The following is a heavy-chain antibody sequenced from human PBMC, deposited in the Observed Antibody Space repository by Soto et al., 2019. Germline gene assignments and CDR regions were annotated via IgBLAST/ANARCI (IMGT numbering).Heavy chain of an antibody. Sequence: GGSLRLSCAASGFTFSDYYMSWIRQAPGKGLEWVSYISSSGSTIYYADSVKGRFTISRDNAKNSLYLQMNSLRAEDTAVYYCARDAFLLRGTTAVPAVDGMDVWGQGTTVTVSS. D-gene: IGHD1-7*01. J-gene: IGHJ6*02. CDR3: ARDAFLLRGTTAVPAVDGMDV. V-gene: IGHV3-11*01. CDR1: GFTFSDYY. CDR2: ISSSGSTI.